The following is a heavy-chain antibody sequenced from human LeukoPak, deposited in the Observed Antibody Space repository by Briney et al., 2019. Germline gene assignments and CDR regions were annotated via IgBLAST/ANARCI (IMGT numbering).Heavy chain of an antibody. Sequence: GGSLRLFCAASGFTFSSYEMNWVRQAPGKGLEWVSYISSSGSPIYYADSVKGRFTISRDNAKNSLYLQMNSLRAEDTAVYYCARDYGDYGYFDLWGRGTLVTVSS. CDR2: ISSSGSPI. CDR1: GFTFSSYE. D-gene: IGHD4-17*01. V-gene: IGHV3-48*03. J-gene: IGHJ2*01. CDR3: ARDYGDYGYFDL.